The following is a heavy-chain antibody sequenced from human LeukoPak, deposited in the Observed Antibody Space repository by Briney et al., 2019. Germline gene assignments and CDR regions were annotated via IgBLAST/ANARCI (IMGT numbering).Heavy chain of an antibody. J-gene: IGHJ4*02. Sequence: SQTLSLTCTVSGGSISSGGYYWSWIRQHPGKGLEWTGYIYYSGSTYYNPSLKSRVTISVDTSKNQFSLKLSSVTAADTAVYYCARDGGFYGDYLRVWGQGTLVTVSS. CDR2: IYYSGST. D-gene: IGHD4-17*01. CDR3: ARDGGFYGDYLRV. V-gene: IGHV4-31*03. CDR1: GGSISSGGYY.